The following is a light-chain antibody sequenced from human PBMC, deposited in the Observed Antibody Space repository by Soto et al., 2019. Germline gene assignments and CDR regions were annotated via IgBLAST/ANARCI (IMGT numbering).Light chain of an antibody. CDR2: EGT. V-gene: IGLV2-23*01. Sequence: QCSLTQPASMSVSPGQSITISCSGTTSDVGGYNLVSWYQQHTAKAPKLLIYEGTQRPSGVSSRFSGSKSGNTASLTISGLQAEEEADYYCCSYASSSYYVFGTGTKVTVL. CDR1: TSDVGGYNL. J-gene: IGLJ1*01. CDR3: CSYASSSYYV.